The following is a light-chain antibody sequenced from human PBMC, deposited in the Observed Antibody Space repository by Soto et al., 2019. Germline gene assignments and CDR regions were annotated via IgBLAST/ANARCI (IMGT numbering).Light chain of an antibody. J-gene: IGLJ2*01. CDR3: SSYTTTTSLVV. V-gene: IGLV2-14*03. CDR1: SSDVGGYNF. CDR2: DVS. Sequence: QSALTQPASVSGSPGQSITISCSGTSSDVGGYNFVSWYQVHPGKAPRLILYDVSSRPSGVSYRFSGSKSANTASLNISSLQAGDEADYYSSSYTTTTSLVVFGGGTKLTVL.